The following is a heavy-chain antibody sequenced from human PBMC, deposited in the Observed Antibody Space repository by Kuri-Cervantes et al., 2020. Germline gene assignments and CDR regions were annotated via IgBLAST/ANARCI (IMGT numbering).Heavy chain of an antibody. J-gene: IGHJ4*02. CDR2: IIPIFGTA. CDR3: ARDDSSGYYGGNYFDY. Sequence: SVKVSCKASGGTFSSYAISWVRQAPGQGLEWMGGIIPIFGTANYAQKFQGRVTITTDESTSTAHMELSSLRSEDTAVYYCARDDSSGYYGGNYFDYWGQGTQVTVSS. V-gene: IGHV1-69*05. CDR1: GGTFSSYA. D-gene: IGHD3-22*01.